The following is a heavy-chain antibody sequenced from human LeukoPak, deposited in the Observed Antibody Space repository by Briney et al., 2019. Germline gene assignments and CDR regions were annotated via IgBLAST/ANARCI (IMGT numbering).Heavy chain of an antibody. J-gene: IGHJ4*02. D-gene: IGHD3-22*01. CDR3: AREGNSGYYPY. V-gene: IGHV3-30-3*01. CDR1: GFTFSSYP. Sequence: PGRSLRLSCAASGFTFSSYPMHWVRQAPGKGLEWVAVISYDGSEKHYADPVKGRFTISRDNSKNTLYLQMSSLRAEDTAMYYCAREGNSGYYPYWGQGILVTVSS. CDR2: ISYDGSEK.